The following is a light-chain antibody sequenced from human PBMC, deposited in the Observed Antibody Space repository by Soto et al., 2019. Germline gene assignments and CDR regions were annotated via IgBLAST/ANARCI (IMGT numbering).Light chain of an antibody. CDR2: EVD. V-gene: IGLV2-14*01. J-gene: IGLJ1*01. CDR1: SSDVGGSNY. Sequence: QSALIQPASVSGSPGQSITISCTGTSSDVGGSNYVSWYQHHPHRAPKLLIYEVDYRPSGVSNRFSGPKSGNTASLTISGLQAEDEADYYCSSYTSSNTLEVFGFGTKVTVL. CDR3: SSYTSSNTLEV.